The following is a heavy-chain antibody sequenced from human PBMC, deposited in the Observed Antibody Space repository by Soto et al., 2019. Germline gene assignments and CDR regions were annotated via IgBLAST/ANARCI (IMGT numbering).Heavy chain of an antibody. CDR2: IIPIFGKA. Sequence: ASVKVSCKASGGTFTSYAISWVRQAPGQGLEWMGGIIPIFGKANYAQKFQGRVTITADESTSTAYMELSSLRSEDTAVYYCARGRSITGTTAKYYYYGMDVWGQGTTVTVSS. CDR3: ARGRSITGTTAKYYYYGMDV. CDR1: GGTFTSYA. V-gene: IGHV1-69*13. D-gene: IGHD1-7*01. J-gene: IGHJ6*02.